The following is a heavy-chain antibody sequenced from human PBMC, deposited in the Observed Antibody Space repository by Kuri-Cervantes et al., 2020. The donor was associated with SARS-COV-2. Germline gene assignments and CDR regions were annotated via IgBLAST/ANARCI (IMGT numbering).Heavy chain of an antibody. V-gene: IGHV1-18*04. CDR3: ARGDGYNDYYYYYMDV. CDR1: GYTFTNYG. J-gene: IGHJ6*03. CDR2: SSGYNGNT. D-gene: IGHD5-24*01. Sequence: ASVKVSCKASGYTFTNYGISWVRQAPGQGLEWMGWSSGYNGNTNYAQKVQGRVTMTADESTSTAYMELSSLRSEDTAVYYCARGDGYNDYYYYYMDVWGKGTTVTVSS.